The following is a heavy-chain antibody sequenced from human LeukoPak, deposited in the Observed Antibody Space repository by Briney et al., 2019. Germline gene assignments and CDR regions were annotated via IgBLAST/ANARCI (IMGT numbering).Heavy chain of an antibody. Sequence: ASVKVTCKASGYTFTSYYIHWVRQAPGQGIEWMGIINPSGGSTSYAQKFQGKVTMTRDTSTSTVYMELSSLRSEDTAVYYCARVAVGATYFDYWGQGTLVTVPS. V-gene: IGHV1-46*01. D-gene: IGHD1-26*01. J-gene: IGHJ4*02. CDR1: GYTFTSYY. CDR3: ARVAVGATYFDY. CDR2: INPSGGST.